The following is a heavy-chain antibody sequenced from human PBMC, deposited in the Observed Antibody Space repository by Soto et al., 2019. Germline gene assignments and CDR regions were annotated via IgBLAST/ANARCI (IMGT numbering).Heavy chain of an antibody. Sequence: PSETLSLTCAVSGYSISSGYYQGWIRQPPGKGLEWIGSIYHSGSTYYNPSLKSRVTISVDTSKNQFSLKLSSVTAADTAVYYCASAGEATTMVRGVNRGFDYWGQGTLVTVSS. D-gene: IGHD3-10*01. CDR1: GYSISSGYY. J-gene: IGHJ4*02. V-gene: IGHV4-38-2*01. CDR3: ASAGEATTMVRGVNRGFDY. CDR2: IYHSGST.